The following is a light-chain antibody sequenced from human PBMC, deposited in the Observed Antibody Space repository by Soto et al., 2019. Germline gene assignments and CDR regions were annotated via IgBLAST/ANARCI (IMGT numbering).Light chain of an antibody. V-gene: IGKV3-15*01. CDR3: QQYNSWPPYT. Sequence: EIVMTRSPSTLFVSPGERGTIFYRASQSVRKNLAWYQQKPGQAPRLLIYGASTSATGIPVRFSGSGSGTEFTLTISGLQSEDFAVYYCQQYNSWPPYTFGQGTKLEIK. J-gene: IGKJ2*01. CDR2: GAS. CDR1: QSVRKN.